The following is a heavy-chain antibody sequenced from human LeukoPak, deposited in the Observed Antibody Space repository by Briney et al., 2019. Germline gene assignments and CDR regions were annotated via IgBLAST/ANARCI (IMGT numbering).Heavy chain of an antibody. CDR1: GYTFTSYG. CDR3: ARSRDFWSGYLSPFDP. J-gene: IGHJ5*02. CDR2: ISAYNGNT. V-gene: IGHV1-18*01. D-gene: IGHD3-3*01. Sequence: ASVKVSCKASGYTFTSYGISWVRQAPGQGLEWMGWISAYNGNTNYAQKFQGRVTITTDESTSTAYMELSSLRSEGTAVYYCARSRDFWSGYLSPFDPWGQGTLVTVSS.